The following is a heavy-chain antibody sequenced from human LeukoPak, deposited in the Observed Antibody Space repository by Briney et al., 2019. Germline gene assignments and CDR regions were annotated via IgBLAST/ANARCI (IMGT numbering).Heavy chain of an antibody. D-gene: IGHD6-19*01. CDR2: MYHSGGT. Sequence: SETLSLTCAVSGYSISSGYYWGWIRQPPGKGLEWIGGMYHSGGTYYNPSLKSRVTISVDTSKNQFSLRLSSVTAADTAVFYCVRRYSSGWSFDHWSQGTLVTVSS. J-gene: IGHJ4*02. CDR1: GYSISSGYY. CDR3: VRRYSSGWSFDH. V-gene: IGHV4-38-2*01.